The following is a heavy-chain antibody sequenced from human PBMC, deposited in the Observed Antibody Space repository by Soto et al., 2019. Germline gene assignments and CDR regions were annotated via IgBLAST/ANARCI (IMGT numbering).Heavy chain of an antibody. V-gene: IGHV1-18*01. CDR1: GYTFTSYG. D-gene: IGHD3-10*01. J-gene: IGHJ5*02. CDR2: ISAYNGNT. CDR3: ARDRTLTFMVRGVRNWFDP. Sequence: ASVKVSCKASGYTFTSYGISWVRQAPGQGLEWMGWISAYNGNTNYAQKLQGRVTMTTDTSTSTAYMELRSLRSDDTAVYYCARDRTLTFMVRGVRNWFDPWGQGTLVTVSS.